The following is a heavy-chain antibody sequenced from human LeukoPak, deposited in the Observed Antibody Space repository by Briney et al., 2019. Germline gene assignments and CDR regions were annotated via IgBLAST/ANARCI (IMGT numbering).Heavy chain of an antibody. J-gene: IGHJ4*02. CDR2: IYLDDSDT. CDR1: GYSFTNYW. D-gene: IGHD2-15*01. CDR3: ARSGRLGYCSGGSCFRWDY. V-gene: IGHV5-51*01. Sequence: GESLKISCKVSGYSFTNYWIGWVRQMPGKGLEWMGIIYLDDSDTKYSPSFQGQVTISADKSISTAYLQWSSLKASDTAMYYCARSGRLGYCSGGSCFRWDYWGQGTLVTVSS.